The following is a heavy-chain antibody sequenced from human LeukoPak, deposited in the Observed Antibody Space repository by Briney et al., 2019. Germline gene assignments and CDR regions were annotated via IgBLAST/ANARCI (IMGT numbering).Heavy chain of an antibody. J-gene: IGHJ4*02. CDR1: GFTFSSYD. CDR3: ARDIVVVVAAYDFDY. V-gene: IGHV3-13*04. CDR2: IGTAGDT. Sequence: GGSLRLSCAASGFTFSSYDMHWVRQATGKGLEWVSAIGTAGDTYYPGSVKGRFTISRENAKNSLYLQMNSLRAGDTAVYYCARDIVVVVAAYDFDYWGQGTLVTVSS. D-gene: IGHD2-15*01.